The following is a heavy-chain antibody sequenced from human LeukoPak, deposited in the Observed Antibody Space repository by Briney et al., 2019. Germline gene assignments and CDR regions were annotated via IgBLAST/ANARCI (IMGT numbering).Heavy chain of an antibody. CDR3: AREGVSYYYDSSGYLNWFDP. D-gene: IGHD3-22*01. J-gene: IGHJ5*02. Sequence: ASVKVSCKASGYTFTGYYMHWVRQAPGQGLEWMGWINTNTGNPTYAQGFTGRFVFSLDTSVSTAYLQISSLKAEDTAVYYCAREGVSYYYDSSGYLNWFDPWGQGTLVTVSS. CDR1: GYTFTGYY. CDR2: INTNTGNP. V-gene: IGHV7-4-1*02.